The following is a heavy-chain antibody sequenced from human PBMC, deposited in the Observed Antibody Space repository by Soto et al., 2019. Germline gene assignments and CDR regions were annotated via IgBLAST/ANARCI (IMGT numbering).Heavy chain of an antibody. CDR2: IYTSGST. J-gene: IGHJ2*01. Sequence: SETLSLTCTVSGGSISTYYWSWIRQPAGKGLEWIGRIYTSGSTNYNSSLKSRVTMSVDTSKNQSSLKLTSVTAADTAVYYCARDHLNWYFDLWGRGTLVTVSS. CDR3: ARDHLNWYFDL. V-gene: IGHV4-4*07. CDR1: GGSISTYY.